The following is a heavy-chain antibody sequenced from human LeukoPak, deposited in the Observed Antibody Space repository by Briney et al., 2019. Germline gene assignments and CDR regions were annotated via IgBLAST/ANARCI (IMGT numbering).Heavy chain of an antibody. V-gene: IGHV4-34*01. D-gene: IGHD6-13*01. CDR2: INHSGST. CDR3: ARQGSISHWYFDL. Sequence: SETLSLTCAVYGGSFSGYYWSWIRQPPGKGLEWIGEINHSGSTNYNPSLKSRVTVSLDASKDQFSLKLNSVTAADTAVYYCARQGSISHWYFDLWGRGALVTVSS. J-gene: IGHJ2*01. CDR1: GGSFSGYY.